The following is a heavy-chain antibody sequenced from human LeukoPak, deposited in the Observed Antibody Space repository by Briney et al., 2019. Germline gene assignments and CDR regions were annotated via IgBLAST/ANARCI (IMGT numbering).Heavy chain of an antibody. V-gene: IGHV1-69*04. Sequence: SVKVSCKASGGTFSSYAISWVRQAPGQGLEWMGRIIPILGIANYAQKFQGRVTITADKSTSTAYMELSSLRSEDTAVYYCASVLPNNLRLGELSFPLDYWGQGTLVTVSS. CDR2: IIPILGIA. D-gene: IGHD3-16*02. J-gene: IGHJ4*02. CDR1: GGTFSSYA. CDR3: ASVLPNNLRLGELSFPLDY.